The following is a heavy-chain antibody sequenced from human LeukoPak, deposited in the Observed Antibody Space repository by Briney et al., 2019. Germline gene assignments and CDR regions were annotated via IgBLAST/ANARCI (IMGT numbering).Heavy chain of an antibody. V-gene: IGHV3-23*01. CDR3: ARDLIPDDYSNYGGDRDY. D-gene: IGHD4-11*01. CDR1: GFTFSSYA. J-gene: IGHJ4*02. CDR2: ISGSGGST. Sequence: PGGSLRLSCAASGFTFSSYAMSWVRQAPGKGLEWVSAISGSGGSTYYADSVKGRFTISRDNSKNTLYLQMNSLRAEDTAVYYCARDLIPDDYSNYGGDRDYWGQGTLVTVSS.